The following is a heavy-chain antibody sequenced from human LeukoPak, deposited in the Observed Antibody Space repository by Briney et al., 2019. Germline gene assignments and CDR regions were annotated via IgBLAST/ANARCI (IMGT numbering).Heavy chain of an antibody. D-gene: IGHD2-2*01. Sequence: GESLKISCKASGYTFTSYGISWVRQAPGQGLEWMGWISAYNGNTNYAQKLQGRVTMTTDTSTSTAYMELRSLRSDDTAVYYCARDRAAAIDYWGQGTLVTVSS. CDR2: ISAYNGNT. J-gene: IGHJ4*02. V-gene: IGHV1-18*01. CDR3: ARDRAAAIDY. CDR1: GYTFTSYG.